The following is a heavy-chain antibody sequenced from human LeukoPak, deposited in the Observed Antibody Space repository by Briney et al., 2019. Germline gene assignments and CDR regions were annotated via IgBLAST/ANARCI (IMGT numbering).Heavy chain of an antibody. CDR2: IFHSAKT. V-gene: IGHV4-38-2*02. J-gene: IGHJ3*02. D-gene: IGHD1-7*01. Sequence: SETLSLTCTVSGYSIYSGYYWAWIGQPPGKGLEWIGSIFHSAKTYYNPSLKSRVTISVDASKNQFFVKVNSVTAADTAIYYCARVGYNWNLWFDTWGQGTKVTVSS. CDR3: ARVGYNWNLWFDT. CDR1: GYSIYSGYY.